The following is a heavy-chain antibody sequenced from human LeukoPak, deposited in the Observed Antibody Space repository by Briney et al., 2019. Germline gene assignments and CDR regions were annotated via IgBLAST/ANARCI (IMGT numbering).Heavy chain of an antibody. V-gene: IGHV4-34*01. CDR3: ATPSTLTTYAFDI. CDR1: GGSFSGYY. J-gene: IGHJ3*02. D-gene: IGHD4-17*01. Sequence: PSETLSLTCAVYGGSFSGYYWSRIRQPPGKGLEWIGEINHSGSTNYNPSLKSRVTISVDTSKNQFSLKLSSVTAADTAVYYCATPSTLTTYAFDIWGPGSMVTVSS. CDR2: INHSGST.